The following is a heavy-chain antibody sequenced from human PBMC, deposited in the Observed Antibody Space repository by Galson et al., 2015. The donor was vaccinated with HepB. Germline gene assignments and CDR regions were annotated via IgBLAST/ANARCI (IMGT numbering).Heavy chain of an antibody. Sequence: SLRLSCAASGFIFSSYAMSWVRQAPGKGLEWVSGITGSSGRTYYADSVKGRFTISRDNSKNTLYLQMNSLRAEDTAVYYCAKSLLAARSNFDYWGQGTLVTVSS. V-gene: IGHV3-23*01. J-gene: IGHJ4*02. CDR3: AKSLLAARSNFDY. CDR1: GFIFSSYA. D-gene: IGHD6-6*01. CDR2: ITGSSGRT.